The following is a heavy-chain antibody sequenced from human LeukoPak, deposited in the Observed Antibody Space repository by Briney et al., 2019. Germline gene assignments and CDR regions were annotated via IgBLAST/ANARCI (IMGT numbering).Heavy chain of an antibody. V-gene: IGHV3-7*01. CDR2: IKQDGSDE. CDR1: GFIFSSYW. J-gene: IGHJ4*02. CDR3: ALVDGYSNKN. Sequence: GGSLRLSCAASGFIFSSYWMSWVRQAPGKGLEWVANIKQDGSDEYYVDSVKGRFTISRDNAKNSVYLQMNSLRAEDTAVYYCALVDGYSNKNWGQGTLVAVSS. D-gene: IGHD5-12*01.